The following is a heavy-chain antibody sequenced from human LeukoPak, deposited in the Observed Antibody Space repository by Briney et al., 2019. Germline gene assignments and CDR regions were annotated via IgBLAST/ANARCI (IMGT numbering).Heavy chain of an antibody. Sequence: PGGSPRLSCAASGFTVSSNYMSWVRQAPGKGLEWVSVIYSGGSTYYADSVKGRFTISRDNSKNTLYLQMNSLRAEDTAVYYCARVGIAVAEGDYWGQGTLVTVSS. CDR1: GFTVSSNY. J-gene: IGHJ4*02. V-gene: IGHV3-66*01. D-gene: IGHD6-19*01. CDR3: ARVGIAVAEGDY. CDR2: IYSGGST.